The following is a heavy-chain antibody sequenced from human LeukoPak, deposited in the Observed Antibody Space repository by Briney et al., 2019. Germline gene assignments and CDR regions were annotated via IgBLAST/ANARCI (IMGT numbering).Heavy chain of an antibody. CDR3: ARLNPGAAGTET. Sequence: GGSLRLSCAASGFTFSSYAMSWVRQAPGKGLEWVSAISGSGGSTYYADSVKGRFTISRDNAKNSLYLQMNSLRAEDTAVYYCARLNPGAAGTETWGQGTLVTVSS. D-gene: IGHD6-13*01. V-gene: IGHV3-23*01. CDR2: ISGSGGST. CDR1: GFTFSSYA. J-gene: IGHJ4*02.